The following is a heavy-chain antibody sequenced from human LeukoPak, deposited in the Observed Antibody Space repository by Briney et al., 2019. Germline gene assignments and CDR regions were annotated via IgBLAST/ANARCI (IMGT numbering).Heavy chain of an antibody. V-gene: IGHV4-59*12. D-gene: IGHD3-10*01. CDR1: GGSISSYY. CDR3: ARVGLVRGQRPDFSNGDYYYYGMDV. CDR2: IYYSGST. J-gene: IGHJ6*02. Sequence: SETLSLTCTVSGGSISSYYWSWIRQPPGKGLEWIGYIYYSGSTNYNPSLKSRVTISVDTSKNQFSLKLSSVTAADTAVYYCARVGLVRGQRPDFSNGDYYYYGMDVWGQGTTVTVSS.